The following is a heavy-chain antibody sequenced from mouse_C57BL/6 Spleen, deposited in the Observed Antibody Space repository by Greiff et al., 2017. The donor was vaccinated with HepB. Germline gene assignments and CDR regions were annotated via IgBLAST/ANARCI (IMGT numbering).Heavy chain of an antibody. D-gene: IGHD1-1*01. J-gene: IGHJ2*01. CDR1: GYTFTDYY. Sequence: VQLQQSGPELVKPGASVKISCKASGYTFTDYYMNWVKQSHGKSLEWIGDINPNNGGTSYNQKFKGKATLTVDKSSSTAYMELRSLTSEDSAVYYCARSTYYYGSSYPDYWGQGTTLTVSS. CDR3: ARSTYYYGSSYPDY. V-gene: IGHV1-26*01. CDR2: INPNNGGT.